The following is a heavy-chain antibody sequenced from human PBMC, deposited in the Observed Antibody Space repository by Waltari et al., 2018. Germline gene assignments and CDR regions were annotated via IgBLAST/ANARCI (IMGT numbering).Heavy chain of an antibody. V-gene: IGHV3-23*01. J-gene: IGHJ6*02. CDR3: AKGSRGYGYGASVVYGMDV. D-gene: IGHD5-18*01. CDR2: VSGSGDST. Sequence: EVQLLASGGGFVQPGGSLRLSCAASGFTFGSYPLGWVRQAPGKGLEWVSVVSGSGDSTYYADSVKGRFTISRDNSQNTLYVQMDSLRAEDTAVYYCAKGSRGYGYGASVVYGMDVWGQGTTVTVSS. CDR1: GFTFGSYP.